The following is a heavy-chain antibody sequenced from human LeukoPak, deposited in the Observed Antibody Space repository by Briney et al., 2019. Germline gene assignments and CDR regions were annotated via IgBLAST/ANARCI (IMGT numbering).Heavy chain of an antibody. J-gene: IGHJ6*03. CDR2: IRYDGSNK. D-gene: IGHD3-16*01. Sequence: PGGSLRLSCAASGFTFSSYGMHWVRQAPGKGLEWVAFIRYDGSNKYYADSVKGRFTISRDNSKNTLYLQMNSLRAEDTAVYYCAKVRGGGYYYYYYMDVWGKGTTVTVSS. CDR3: AKVRGGGYYYYYYMDV. CDR1: GFTFSSYG. V-gene: IGHV3-30*02.